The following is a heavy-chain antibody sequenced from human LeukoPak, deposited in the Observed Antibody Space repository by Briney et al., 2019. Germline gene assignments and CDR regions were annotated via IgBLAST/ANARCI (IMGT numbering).Heavy chain of an antibody. Sequence: GGSLRLSCAASGFTFSSYGMHWVRQAPGKGLEWVAFIRYDGSNKYYADSVKGRFTISRDNSKNTLYLQMNSLRAEDTAVYYCAKDTYYYGSGSYSAIDYWGQGTLVTVSS. CDR1: GFTFSSYG. J-gene: IGHJ4*02. D-gene: IGHD3-10*01. CDR3: AKDTYYYGSGSYSAIDY. CDR2: IRYDGSNK. V-gene: IGHV3-30*02.